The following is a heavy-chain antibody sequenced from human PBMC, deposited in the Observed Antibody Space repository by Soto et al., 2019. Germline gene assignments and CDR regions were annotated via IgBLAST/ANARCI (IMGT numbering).Heavy chain of an antibody. CDR1: GLIFSDYS. CDR2: ILNTGDTV. J-gene: IGHJ4*02. CDR3: RGGGVSGGPGH. V-gene: IGHV3-48*01. D-gene: IGHD3-16*01. Sequence: EVQLVESGGGLVQPGGSLRLSCVGSGLIFSDYSMNWVRQAPGKGLEWVSFILNTGDTVYYADSVRGRFTISRDNAKNSLYLQMDSRRTENTAFYYCRGGGVSGGPGHGGKEPLVTVPS.